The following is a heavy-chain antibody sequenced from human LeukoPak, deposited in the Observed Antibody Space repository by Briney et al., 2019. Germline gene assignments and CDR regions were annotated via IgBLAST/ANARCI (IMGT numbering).Heavy chain of an antibody. CDR1: GFTVSSYW. CDR2: INTDGSST. V-gene: IGHV3-74*01. CDR3: ARVGTVTTLGYFDL. J-gene: IGHJ2*01. D-gene: IGHD4-11*01. Sequence: PGGSLRLSCAASGFTVSSYWMHWVRQAPGKGLVWVSRINTDGSSTSYADSVKGRFTISRDNAKNTLYLQMNSLRAEDTAVYYCARVGTVTTLGYFDLWGRGTLVTVSS.